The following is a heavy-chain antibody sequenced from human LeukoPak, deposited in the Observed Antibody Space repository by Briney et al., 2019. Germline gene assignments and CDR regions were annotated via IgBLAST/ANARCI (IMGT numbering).Heavy chain of an antibody. CDR3: ARTEGTVAYDS. D-gene: IGHD4-23*01. V-gene: IGHV3-74*01. CDR1: GFTFSSYW. Sequence: PGGSLRLSCAASGFTFSSYWMHWVRQAPGKGLVWVSHINSDGSSTTYADSVKGRFTISRDNAKNTLYLQVNSLRAEDTAVYYCARTEGTVAYDSWGQGTLVTVSS. J-gene: IGHJ5*01. CDR2: INSDGSST.